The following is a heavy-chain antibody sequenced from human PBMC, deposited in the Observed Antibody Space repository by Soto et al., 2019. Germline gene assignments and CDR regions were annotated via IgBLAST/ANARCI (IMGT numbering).Heavy chain of an antibody. V-gene: IGHV3-30*18. CDR3: AKGLSTHIPEPFAY. CDR1: GFTFSSYG. D-gene: IGHD1-26*01. CDR2: ISYDGSNK. J-gene: IGHJ4*02. Sequence: PGGSLRLSCAASGFTFSSYGMHWVRQAPGKGLEWVAVISYDGSNKYYADSVKGRFTISRDNSKNTLYLQMNSLRAEDTAVYYCAKGLSTHIPEPFAYWGQGTLVTVSS.